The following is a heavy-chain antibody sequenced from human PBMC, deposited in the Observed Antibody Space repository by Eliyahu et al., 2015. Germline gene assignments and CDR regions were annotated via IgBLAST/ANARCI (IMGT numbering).Heavy chain of an antibody. CDR2: ISYDKNNE. Sequence: QVQVVESGGGVVQPGGSLRLSCAASGFIFSXYGMHWVRQAPGXGLEWVAVISYDKNNEYYADSVKGRFTVSRDNSKLYLQMNSLRVEDTAVYYCARDGRSSDWYYLDSWGQGTLVTVSS. J-gene: IGHJ4*02. CDR3: ARDGRSSDWYYLDS. CDR1: GFIFSXYG. V-gene: IGHV3-30*03. D-gene: IGHD6-13*01.